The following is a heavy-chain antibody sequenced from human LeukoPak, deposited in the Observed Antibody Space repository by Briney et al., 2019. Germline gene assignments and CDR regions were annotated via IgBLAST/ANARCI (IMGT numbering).Heavy chain of an antibody. CDR3: AKGDAYCGGDCFPD. V-gene: IGHV3-74*01. J-gene: IGHJ4*02. Sequence: GGSLRLSCAASRFTFSTYWMHWVRQAPGKGLVWVSRINSDGSSTDYADSVKGRFTISRDNSKNTLFLQMNSLRAEDTAVYFCAKGDAYCGGDCFPDWGQGTLVTVSS. CDR1: RFTFSTYW. CDR2: INSDGSST. D-gene: IGHD2-21*02.